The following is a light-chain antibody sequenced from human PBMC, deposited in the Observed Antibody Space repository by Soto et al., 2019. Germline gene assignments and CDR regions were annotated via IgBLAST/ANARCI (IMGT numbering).Light chain of an antibody. V-gene: IGKV1-33*01. CDR3: QQFDSLPYT. Sequence: DIQMTQSASSLSASVGDRVTITCQASQDINDRLNWYQQKPGKARKILISDASSLETGVPSRFSGDGSGTDFTLTINNLQPEDFAPYHCQQFDSLPYTFGQGTSLEI. CDR2: DAS. J-gene: IGKJ2*01. CDR1: QDINDR.